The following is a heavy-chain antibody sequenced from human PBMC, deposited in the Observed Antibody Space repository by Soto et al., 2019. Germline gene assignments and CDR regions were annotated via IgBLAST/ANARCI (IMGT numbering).Heavy chain of an antibody. V-gene: IGHV3-30-3*01. CDR3: ARDPTFEYQLLRAYYYYGMDV. CDR2: ISYDGSNK. CDR1: GFTFSSYA. D-gene: IGHD2-2*01. Sequence: QVQLVESVGGVVQPGRSLRLSCAASGFTFSSYAMHWVRQAPGKGLEWVAVISYDGSNKYYADSVKGRFTISRDNSKNTLYLQMNSLRAEDTAVYYCARDPTFEYQLLRAYYYYGMDVWGQGTTVTVSS. J-gene: IGHJ6*02.